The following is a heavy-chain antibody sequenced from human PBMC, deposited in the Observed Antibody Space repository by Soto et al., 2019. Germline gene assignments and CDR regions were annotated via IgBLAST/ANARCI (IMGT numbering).Heavy chain of an antibody. CDR2: ISDTGSSH. J-gene: IGHJ4*02. V-gene: IGHV3-30*18. Sequence: PGGSLRLTCMGSGFTVSSYGMHWVRQAPGKGLECVAVISDTGSSHYYAASVEGRFTISRENSQNTLSLHMDRLRVEDTAVYYCAKDRGGDCPDNCCYFGADYWGQGTPVTVPS. CDR3: AKDRGGDCPDNCCYFGADY. D-gene: IGHD2-2*01. CDR1: GFTVSSYG.